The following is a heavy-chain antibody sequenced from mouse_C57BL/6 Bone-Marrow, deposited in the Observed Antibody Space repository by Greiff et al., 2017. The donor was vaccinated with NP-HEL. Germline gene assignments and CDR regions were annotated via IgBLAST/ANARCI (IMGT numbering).Heavy chain of an antibody. D-gene: IGHD1-1*01. J-gene: IGHJ4*01. V-gene: IGHV1-50*01. CDR3: ASFYYGSSYVLYMDY. CDR2: IDPSDSYT. CDR1: GYTFTSYW. Sequence: VQLQQSGAELVKPGASVKLSCKASGYTFTSYWMQWVKQRPGQGLEWIGEIDPSDSYTNYNQKFKGKATLTVDTSSSTAYMQLSSLTSEDSAVYYCASFYYGSSYVLYMDYWGQGTSVTVSS.